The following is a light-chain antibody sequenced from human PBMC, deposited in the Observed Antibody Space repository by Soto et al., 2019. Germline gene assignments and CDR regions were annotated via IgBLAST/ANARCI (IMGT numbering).Light chain of an antibody. CDR3: QQRSNWPPT. CDR1: QSVSSY. V-gene: IGKV3-11*01. Sequence: EIVLTQSPATLSLSPGERATLSCWASQSVSSYLAWYQQKPGQAPRLLIYDASNRAAGIPGRFSGSGSGTDFTLTISSLEPEDFAVYYCQQRSNWPPTFVPGTKVEIK. J-gene: IGKJ1*01. CDR2: DAS.